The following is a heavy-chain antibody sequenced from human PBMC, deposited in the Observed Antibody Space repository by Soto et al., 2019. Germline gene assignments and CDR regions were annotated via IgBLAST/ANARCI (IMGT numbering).Heavy chain of an antibody. CDR3: ASGRVRGVIITKSPGVPYDY. Sequence: VASVKVSCKXSGGTFSSYAISWVRQAPGQGLEWMGGIIPIFGTANYAQKFQGRVTITADESTSTAYMELSSLRSEDTAVYYCASGRVRGVIITKSPGVPYDYWGQGTLVTVSS. CDR2: IIPIFGTA. V-gene: IGHV1-69*13. CDR1: GGTFSSYA. D-gene: IGHD3-10*01. J-gene: IGHJ4*02.